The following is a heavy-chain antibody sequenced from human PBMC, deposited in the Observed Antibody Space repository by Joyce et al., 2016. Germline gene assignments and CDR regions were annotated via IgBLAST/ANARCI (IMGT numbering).Heavy chain of an antibody. V-gene: IGHV3-7*01. CDR3: ARDATGTTFDY. CDR2: INQDGSEK. J-gene: IGHJ4*02. Sequence: EVQLVESGGGLVQPGGSLRFSCAASGFTFSSIWMSWVRQAPGKGLVWVAQINQDGSEKYYMDSVKGRFTISRDNAKNSLYLQMNSLRAEDTAVYYCARDATGTTFDYWGQGTLVTVSS. CDR1: GFTFSSIW. D-gene: IGHD3-9*01.